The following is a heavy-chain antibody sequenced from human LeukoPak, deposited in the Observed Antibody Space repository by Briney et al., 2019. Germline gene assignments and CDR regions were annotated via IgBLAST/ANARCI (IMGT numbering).Heavy chain of an antibody. CDR3: ASYSGSSSPYYYYYMDV. J-gene: IGHJ6*03. CDR1: GGSISSSSYY. D-gene: IGHD1-26*01. Sequence: SETLSLTCTVSGGSISSSSYYWGWIRQPPGKGLEWIGSIYYSGSTYYNPSLKSRVTISVDTSKNQFSLKLSSVTAADTAVYYCASYSGSSSPYYYYYMDVWGKGTTVPVSS. CDR2: IYYSGST. V-gene: IGHV4-39*01.